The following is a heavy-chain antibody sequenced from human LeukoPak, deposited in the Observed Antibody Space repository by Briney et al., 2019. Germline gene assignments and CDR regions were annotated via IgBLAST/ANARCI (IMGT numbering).Heavy chain of an antibody. V-gene: IGHV4-31*03. D-gene: IGHD4-17*01. CDR1: GGSFRSGGFY. CDR3: ARLDGDYYFDY. J-gene: IGHJ4*02. CDR2: IDYSGST. Sequence: SETLSLTCTVSGGSFRSGGFYWSWIRQHPGKGLEWIGYIDYSGSTYYNPSLKSRVTISVDTSKNQFSLNLSSVTAADTAVYYCARLDGDYYFDYWGQGTLGTVSS.